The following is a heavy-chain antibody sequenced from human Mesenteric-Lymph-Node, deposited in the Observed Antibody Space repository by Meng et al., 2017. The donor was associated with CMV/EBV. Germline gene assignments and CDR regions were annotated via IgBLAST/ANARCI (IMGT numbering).Heavy chain of an antibody. V-gene: IGHV3-21*01. Sequence: GESLKISCAASGFTFSSYSMNWVRQAPGKGLEWVSSISSSSSYIYYANSVKGRFTISRDNAKKSLYLQMNSLRAEDTAVYYCARGPGYCSSSSCYGYDFSGMDVWGQGTTVTVSS. CDR2: ISSSSSYI. CDR3: ARGPGYCSSSSCYGYDFSGMDV. CDR1: GFTFSSYS. D-gene: IGHD2-2*01. J-gene: IGHJ6*02.